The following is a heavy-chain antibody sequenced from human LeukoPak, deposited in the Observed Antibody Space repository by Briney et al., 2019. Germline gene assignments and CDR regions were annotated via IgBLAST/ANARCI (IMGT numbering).Heavy chain of an antibody. CDR2: ISAYNGNT. J-gene: IGHJ4*02. Sequence: ASVKVSCKASGYTFTSYGISWVRQAPGQGLEWMGWISAYNGNTNYAQKLQGRVTMTTDTSTSTAYMGLRSLRSDDTAVYYCARVPFMEKLYNFDYWGQGTLVTVSS. V-gene: IGHV1-18*01. CDR1: GYTFTSYG. D-gene: IGHD2-2*02. CDR3: ARVPFMEKLYNFDY.